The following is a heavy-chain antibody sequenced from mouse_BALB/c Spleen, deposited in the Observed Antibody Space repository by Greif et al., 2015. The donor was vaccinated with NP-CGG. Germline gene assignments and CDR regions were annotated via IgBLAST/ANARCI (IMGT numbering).Heavy chain of an antibody. CDR1: GFTFSSYG. Sequence: EVKLVESGGGLVQPGGSLKLSCAASGFTFSSYGMSWVRQTPDKRLELVATINSNGGSTYYPDSVKGRFTISRDNAKNTLYLQMSSLKSEDTAMYYCARERFYDGYYCDYWGQGTTLTVSS. J-gene: IGHJ2*01. D-gene: IGHD2-3*01. V-gene: IGHV5-6-3*01. CDR2: INSNGGST. CDR3: ARERFYDGYYCDY.